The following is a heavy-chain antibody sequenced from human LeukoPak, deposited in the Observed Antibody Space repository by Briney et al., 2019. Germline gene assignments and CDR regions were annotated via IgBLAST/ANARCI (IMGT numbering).Heavy chain of an antibody. CDR1: GGSFSGYC. Sequence: NSSETLSLTCAVYGGSFSGYCWSWIRQPPGKGLEWIGEINHSGSTNYNPSLKSRLTISVDTSKNQFSLMLTSVTAADTAVYYCATSAGSSSSLDFDYWGQGTLVTVSS. D-gene: IGHD6-6*01. CDR2: INHSGST. J-gene: IGHJ4*02. CDR3: ATSAGSSSSLDFDY. V-gene: IGHV4-34*01.